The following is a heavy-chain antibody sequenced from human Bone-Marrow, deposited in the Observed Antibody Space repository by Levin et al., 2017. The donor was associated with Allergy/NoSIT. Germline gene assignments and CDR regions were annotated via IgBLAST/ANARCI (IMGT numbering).Heavy chain of an antibody. J-gene: IGHJ4*02. D-gene: IGHD5-18*01. CDR2: INHSGST. V-gene: IGHV4-34*01. CDR1: GGSFSGYY. CDR3: ARFEDTAMANFDY. Sequence: SETLSLTCAVYGGSFSGYYWSWIRQPPGKGLEWIGEINHSGSTNYNPSLKSRVTISVDTSKNQFSLKLSSVTAADTAVYYCARFEDTAMANFDYWGQGTLVTVSS.